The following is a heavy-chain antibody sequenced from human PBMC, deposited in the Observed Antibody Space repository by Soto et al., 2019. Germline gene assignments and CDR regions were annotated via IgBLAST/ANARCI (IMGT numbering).Heavy chain of an antibody. CDR3: ASGGYCSGGSCYWYFDR. Sequence: QVQLVQSGAEVKKPGASVKVSCKASGGTFSSYAISWVRQAPGQGLEWMGGIIPIFGTANYAQKFQGRVTITADESTSTAYMELSSVRSEDTAVHYCASGGYCSGGSCYWYFDRWGRGTLVTVSS. D-gene: IGHD2-15*01. V-gene: IGHV1-69*01. CDR1: GGTFSSYA. CDR2: IIPIFGTA. J-gene: IGHJ2*01.